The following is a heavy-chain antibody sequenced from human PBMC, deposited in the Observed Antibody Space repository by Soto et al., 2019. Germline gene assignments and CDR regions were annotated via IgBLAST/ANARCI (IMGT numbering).Heavy chain of an antibody. J-gene: IGHJ5*02. Sequence: QVQLVQSGAEVKKPGASVKVSCKASGYTFTSYGISWVRQAPGQGLEWMGWISAYNGNTNYAQKLQGRVTMTTDTSTSTAYMELRSLRSDDTAVYYCARDTNYYDSSSPTNWFDPWGQGTLDTVSS. D-gene: IGHD3-22*01. V-gene: IGHV1-18*01. CDR1: GYTFTSYG. CDR2: ISAYNGNT. CDR3: ARDTNYYDSSSPTNWFDP.